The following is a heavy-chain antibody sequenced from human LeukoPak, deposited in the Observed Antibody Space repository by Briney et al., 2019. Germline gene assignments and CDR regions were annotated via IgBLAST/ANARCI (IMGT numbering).Heavy chain of an antibody. Sequence: PGGSLKVSCAASGFTFSGSAMHWVRQASGKGLEWVGRIRSKANSYATAYAASVTGRFTISRDDSKNTAYLQMNSLKTEDTAVCYCTRHLIDSWGQGTLVTVSS. J-gene: IGHJ4*02. CDR1: GFTFSGSA. CDR2: IRSKANSYAT. V-gene: IGHV3-73*01. CDR3: TRHLIDS.